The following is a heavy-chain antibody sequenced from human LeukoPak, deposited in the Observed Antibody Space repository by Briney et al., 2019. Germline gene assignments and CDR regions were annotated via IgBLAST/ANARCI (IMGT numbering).Heavy chain of an antibody. Sequence: PGGPLRLPCAASGFTFSSYWMHWVGKPHGKGRLWVSRINSDGRSTSYADSVKGRFTISRDNAKNTLYLQMNSLRAEDTAVYYCARPHYYDSSGYYPYYYYYGMDVWGQGTTVTVSS. J-gene: IGHJ6*02. CDR2: INSDGRST. CDR1: GFTFSSYW. CDR3: ARPHYYDSSGYYPYYYYYGMDV. V-gene: IGHV3-74*01. D-gene: IGHD3-22*01.